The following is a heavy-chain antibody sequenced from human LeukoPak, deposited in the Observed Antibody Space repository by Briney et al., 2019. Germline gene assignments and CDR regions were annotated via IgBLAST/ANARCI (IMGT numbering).Heavy chain of an antibody. D-gene: IGHD6-13*01. J-gene: IGHJ4*02. Sequence: ASVKVSCKASGYTFTSYAMHWVRQAPGQRLEWMGWINAGNGNTKYSQKFQGRVTITRDTSASTAYMELRSLRSDDTAVYYCATSSANSWSPLDYWGQGTLVTVSS. CDR2: INAGNGNT. CDR3: ATSSANSWSPLDY. V-gene: IGHV1-3*01. CDR1: GYTFTSYA.